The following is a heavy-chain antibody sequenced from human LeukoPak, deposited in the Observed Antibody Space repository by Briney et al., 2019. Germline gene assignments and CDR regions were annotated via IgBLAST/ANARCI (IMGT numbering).Heavy chain of an antibody. CDR2: IYYSGST. Sequence: PSETLSLTCTVHGGSISSYYWSWIRQPPGKGLEWIGYIYYSGSTNYNPSLKSRVTISVDTSKNQFSLKLSSVTAADTAVYYCATLLSSSWSFDYWGQGTLVTVSS. CDR1: GGSISSYY. CDR3: ATLLSSSWSFDY. V-gene: IGHV4-59*08. J-gene: IGHJ4*02. D-gene: IGHD6-13*01.